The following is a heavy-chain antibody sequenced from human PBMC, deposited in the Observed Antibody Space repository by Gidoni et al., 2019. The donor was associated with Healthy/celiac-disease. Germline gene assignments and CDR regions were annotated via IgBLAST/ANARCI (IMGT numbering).Heavy chain of an antibody. Sequence: QVQLQQWGAGLLKPSETLSLTCAVYGGSFSGYYRRWLRQPPGKGLEWIGELNHSGSTNYNPSLKSRVTISVDTSKNRFSLKLSSVTAADTAVYYCARGGSIVVVPAARPYYYYYGMDVWGQGTTVTVSS. D-gene: IGHD2-2*01. J-gene: IGHJ6*02. CDR2: LNHSGST. CDR1: GGSFSGYY. CDR3: ARGGSIVVVPAARPYYYYYGMDV. V-gene: IGHV4-34*01.